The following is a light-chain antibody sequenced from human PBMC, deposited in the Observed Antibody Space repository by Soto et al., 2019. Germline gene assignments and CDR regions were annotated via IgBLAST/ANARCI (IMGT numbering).Light chain of an antibody. J-gene: IGKJ4*01. CDR1: QSVKSR. CDR3: QQYDEWPLT. V-gene: IGKV3-15*01. Sequence: EKVMTQSPATLSVSPGERATLSCRASQSVKSRLAWYQQKPGKAPRLLIYDAFTRATGIPARVSGSASGTEFTLTISNLQSEDFAVYYCQQYDEWPLTVGGGTKVEIK. CDR2: DAF.